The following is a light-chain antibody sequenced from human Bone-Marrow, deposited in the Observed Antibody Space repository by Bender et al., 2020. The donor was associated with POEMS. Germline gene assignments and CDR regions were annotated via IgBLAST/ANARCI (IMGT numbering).Light chain of an antibody. CDR1: SSDVGGYRS. CDR3: SSYTTSTTYV. CDR2: EVT. V-gene: IGLV2-11*01. Sequence: QSALTQPRSVSGSPGQSVTISCTGISSDVGGYRSVSWYQHHPGKAPKVMIFEVTQRPSGVPDRFSGSKSGNTASLTISGLQAEDEADYYCSSYTTSTTYVFGTGTKVTVL. J-gene: IGLJ1*01.